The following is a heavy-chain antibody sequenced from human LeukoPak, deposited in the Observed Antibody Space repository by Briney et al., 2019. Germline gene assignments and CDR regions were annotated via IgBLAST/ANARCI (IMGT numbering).Heavy chain of an antibody. Sequence: SETLSLTRAVSGGSISSGGYSWSWIRQPPGKGLEWIGYIYHSGSTYYNPSLKSRVTISVDRSKNQFSLKLSPVTAADTAVYYCAREDRVRGVINYWGQGTLVTVSS. D-gene: IGHD3-10*01. J-gene: IGHJ4*02. V-gene: IGHV4-30-2*01. CDR2: IYHSGST. CDR3: AREDRVRGVINY. CDR1: GGSISSGGYS.